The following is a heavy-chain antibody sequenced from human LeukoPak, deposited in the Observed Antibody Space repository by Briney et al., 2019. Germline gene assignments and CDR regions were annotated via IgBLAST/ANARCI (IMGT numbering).Heavy chain of an antibody. D-gene: IGHD2-8*01. J-gene: IGHJ5*02. V-gene: IGHV3-7*03. CDR3: ARDLYAPVGNWFDP. Sequence: GGSLRLSCAASGFTFSSYWMSWVRQAPGKGLEWVANIEQDGSEKYYVDSVKGRFTISRDNAKNSLYLQMNSLRAEDTAVYYCARDLYAPVGNWFDPWGQGTLVTVSS. CDR2: IEQDGSEK. CDR1: GFTFSSYW.